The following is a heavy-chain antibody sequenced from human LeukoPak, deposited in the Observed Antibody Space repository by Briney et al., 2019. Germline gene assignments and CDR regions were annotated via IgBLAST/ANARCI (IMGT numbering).Heavy chain of an antibody. CDR1: GFTFSSYA. CDR3: ARDRVAANWFDP. V-gene: IGHV3-64*01. D-gene: IGHD6-13*01. J-gene: IGHJ5*02. CDR2: ISSNGGST. Sequence: GGSLRLSCAASGFTFSSYAMHWVRQAPGKGLEYVSAISSNGGSTYYANSVKGRFTISRDNSKNTLYLQMGSLRAEDMAVYYCARDRVAANWFDPWGQGTLVTVSS.